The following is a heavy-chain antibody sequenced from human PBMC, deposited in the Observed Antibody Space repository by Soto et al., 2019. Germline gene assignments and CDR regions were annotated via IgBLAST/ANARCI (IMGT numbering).Heavy chain of an antibody. J-gene: IGHJ5*02. Sequence: QVKLVESGGGVVQPGKSLRLSCAASGFPVNNYGMQWVRQAPGKGLEWVALMWYDGTDKYDVESAQGLFTISRDNSSNKMYVERNGRRGDDTAVYYCVRDVGSYGSSRWLDTWGQGTEFTVSS. CDR1: GFPVNNYG. CDR2: MWYDGTDK. CDR3: VRDVGSYGSSRWLDT. D-gene: IGHD2-15*01. V-gene: IGHV3-33*02.